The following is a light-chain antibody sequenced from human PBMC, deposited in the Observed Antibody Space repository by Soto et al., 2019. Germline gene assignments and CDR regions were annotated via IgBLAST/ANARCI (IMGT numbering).Light chain of an antibody. CDR3: SSYTSSSTLYV. V-gene: IGLV2-14*01. Sequence: QSVLTQPASVSGSPGQSITISCTGTSSDVGGYNYVSWYQQHPGKAPKLMIYDVSNRPSGVSNRFSGSKSGNTASLTISGLQAEDDVDYYCSSYTSSSTLYVFGTGTK. CDR1: SSDVGGYNY. J-gene: IGLJ1*01. CDR2: DVS.